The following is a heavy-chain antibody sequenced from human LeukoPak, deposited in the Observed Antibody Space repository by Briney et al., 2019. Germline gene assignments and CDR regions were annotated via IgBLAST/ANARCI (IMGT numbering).Heavy chain of an antibody. CDR2: IFHGGNT. Sequence: SETLSLTCTVSGDSITSSAFYWGWIRQAPGKGLEWIGNIFHGGNTHYNPSLKSRVSISVDRSKNQVSLNLSSVTAADTALYYCARGDYSSAYYFDYWGQGTLVTVSS. V-gene: IGHV4-39*01. D-gene: IGHD4-17*01. CDR3: ARGDYSSAYYFDY. CDR1: GDSITSSAFY. J-gene: IGHJ4*02.